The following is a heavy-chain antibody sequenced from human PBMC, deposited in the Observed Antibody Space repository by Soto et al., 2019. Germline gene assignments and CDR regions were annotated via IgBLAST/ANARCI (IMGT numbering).Heavy chain of an antibody. CDR1: GFALSGYW. D-gene: IGHD5-12*01. J-gene: IGHJ4*02. CDR2: IFRDVNRA. CDR3: VRGNSGYGNFDY. Sequence: PGGSLGLSCAAPGFALSGYWMHGVRQAPGKGLVWVSRIFRDVNRATYADSVKGRFTISRDNAKNTLYLQMNSLRAEDTAVYFCVRGNSGYGNFDYCGQGTVVTVFS. V-gene: IGHV3-74*01.